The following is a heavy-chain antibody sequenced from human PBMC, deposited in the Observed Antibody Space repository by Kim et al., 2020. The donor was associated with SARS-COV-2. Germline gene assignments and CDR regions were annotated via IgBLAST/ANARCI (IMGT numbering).Heavy chain of an antibody. Sequence: SETLSLTCTVSGGSISSGGYYWSWIRQHPGKGLEWIGYIYYSGSTYYNPSLKSRVTISVDTSKNQFSLKLSSVTAADTAVYYCARDCSFPYYYGMDVWGQGTTVTVSS. CDR2: IYYSGST. V-gene: IGHV4-31*03. CDR3: ARDCSFPYYYGMDV. CDR1: GGSISSGGYY. J-gene: IGHJ6*02. D-gene: IGHD2-15*01.